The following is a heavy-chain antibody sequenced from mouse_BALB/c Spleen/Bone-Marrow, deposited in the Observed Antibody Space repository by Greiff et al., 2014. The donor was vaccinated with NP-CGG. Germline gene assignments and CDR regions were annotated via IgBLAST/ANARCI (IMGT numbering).Heavy chain of an antibody. V-gene: IGHV14-3*02. J-gene: IGHJ4*01. CDR3: AQGYDWAMDY. D-gene: IGHD2-14*01. Sequence: EVQLVESGAELVKPGASVKLSCTASGFNIKDTYMHWVKQRPEQGLEWIGRIDPANGNTKYDPKFQGKATITAGTSSNTAYLQLNSLTSEDTAVYYCAQGYDWAMDYWGQGTSVTVSS. CDR1: GFNIKDTY. CDR2: IDPANGNT.